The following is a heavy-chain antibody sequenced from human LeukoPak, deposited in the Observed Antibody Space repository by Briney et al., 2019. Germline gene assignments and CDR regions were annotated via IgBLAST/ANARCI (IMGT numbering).Heavy chain of an antibody. V-gene: IGHV4-59*08. CDR3: ARRASGSYPDYFDS. CDR2: IHYSGST. Sequence: PSETLSLTCTISGGSSSSYYWSWIPQPPGKGLKWIGYIHYSGSTNYNPSLKSRATISLDTSKNQVSLKLTSVPAADTAVYYCARRASGSYPDYFDSWGQGTLVTVSS. D-gene: IGHD1-26*01. J-gene: IGHJ4*02. CDR1: GGSSSSYY.